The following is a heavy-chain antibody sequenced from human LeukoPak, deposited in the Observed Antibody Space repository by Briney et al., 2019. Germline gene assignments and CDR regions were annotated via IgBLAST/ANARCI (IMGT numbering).Heavy chain of an antibody. J-gene: IGHJ4*02. CDR1: GFTFSGYA. Sequence: GGSLRLSCAASGFTFSGYAMSWGRQAPGEGLERVSGVCDIGDATFYADSARGRLTISRDNSKNTVFLQLNSLRAADTAVYYCVKDFWPAGDRGGYYSPFEYWGQGTLVTVSS. D-gene: IGHD3-22*01. CDR2: VCDIGDAT. CDR3: VKDFWPAGDRGGYYSPFEY. V-gene: IGHV3-23*01.